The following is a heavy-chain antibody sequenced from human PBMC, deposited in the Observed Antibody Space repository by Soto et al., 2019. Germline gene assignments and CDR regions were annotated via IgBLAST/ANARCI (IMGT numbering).Heavy chain of an antibody. CDR2: IFYSGST. CDR1: GGSISSSSYY. J-gene: IGHJ1*01. V-gene: IGHV4-39*01. CDR3: ARHVGGVAVAGTFGHFQH. Sequence: SETLSLTCTVSGGSISSSSYYWGWIRQPPGKGLEWIGSIFYSGSTYYNPSLKSRVTISVATSKNQFSLKLSSVTAADTAVYYCARHVGGVAVAGTFGHFQHWGQGTLVTVSS. D-gene: IGHD6-19*01.